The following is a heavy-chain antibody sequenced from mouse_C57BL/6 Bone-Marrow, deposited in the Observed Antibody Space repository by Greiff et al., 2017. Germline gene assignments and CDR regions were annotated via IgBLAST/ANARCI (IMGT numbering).Heavy chain of an antibody. Sequence: EVMLVESGPELVKPGASVKMSCKASGYTFTDYNMHWVKQSHGKSLEWIGYINPNNGGTSYNQKFKGKATLTVNKSSSTAYMELRSLTSEDSAVYYCARNYGSSYKDAMDYWGQGTSVTVSS. CDR1: GYTFTDYN. J-gene: IGHJ4*01. V-gene: IGHV1-22*01. D-gene: IGHD1-1*01. CDR2: INPNNGGT. CDR3: ARNYGSSYKDAMDY.